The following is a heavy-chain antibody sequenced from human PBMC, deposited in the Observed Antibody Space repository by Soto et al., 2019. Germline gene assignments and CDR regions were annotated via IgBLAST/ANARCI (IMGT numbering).Heavy chain of an antibody. D-gene: IGHD3-3*01. J-gene: IGHJ4*02. Sequence: LSLTCSVSGGSISSDYWSWIRQPPVNVMEWIGYIYSSGSTNYNPSLKSRVNISVDTSKNQFSLKLSSVTAADTAVYYCARGSRLGLRFLEWSILFDYWGQGTLLTVSS. CDR2: IYSSGST. CDR1: GGSISSDY. CDR3: ARGSRLGLRFLEWSILFDY. V-gene: IGHV4-59*01.